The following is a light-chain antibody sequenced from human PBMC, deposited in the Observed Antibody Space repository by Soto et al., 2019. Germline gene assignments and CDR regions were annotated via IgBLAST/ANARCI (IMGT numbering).Light chain of an antibody. CDR3: QQYNSYPWM. V-gene: IGKV1-5*01. Sequence: DIQMTQSPSTLSASVGDRVTITCRASQGISAWLAWYQQKPGKAPKLLIYDASSLESGAPSRFSGSGSGTEFTLTISSLQPDDFATYYCQQYNSYPWMFGQGTKVEIK. CDR2: DAS. CDR1: QGISAW. J-gene: IGKJ1*01.